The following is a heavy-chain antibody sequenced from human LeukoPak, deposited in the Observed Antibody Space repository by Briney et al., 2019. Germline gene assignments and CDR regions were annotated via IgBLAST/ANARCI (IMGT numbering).Heavy chain of an antibody. CDR2: IIPIFGTA. CDR3: ARVYDYILWFDH. Sequence: GASVKVSCKAFGYTFTNYGISWVRQAPGQGLEWMGGIIPIFGTANYAQKFQGRVTITADESTSTAYMELSSLRSEDTAVYYCARVYDYILWFDHWGQGTLVTVSS. V-gene: IGHV1-69*13. CDR1: GYTFTNYG. D-gene: IGHD5/OR15-5a*01. J-gene: IGHJ5*02.